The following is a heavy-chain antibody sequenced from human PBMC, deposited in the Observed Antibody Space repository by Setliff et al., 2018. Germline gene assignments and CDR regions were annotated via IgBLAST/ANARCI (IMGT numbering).Heavy chain of an antibody. Sequence: ASVKVSCKASGYTFTSYGISWVRQAPGQGLEWMGWISTNTGNPMYAQGFTGRFVFSLDTSVSTAYLQISSLKAEDTAVYYCARVWGSGWYGGAFDIWGQGTMVTV. D-gene: IGHD6-19*01. V-gene: IGHV7-4-1*02. J-gene: IGHJ3*02. CDR2: ISTNTGNP. CDR3: ARVWGSGWYGGAFDI. CDR1: GYTFTSYG.